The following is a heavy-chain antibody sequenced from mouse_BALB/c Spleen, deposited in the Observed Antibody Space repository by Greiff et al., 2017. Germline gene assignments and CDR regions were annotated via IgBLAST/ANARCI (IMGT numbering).Heavy chain of an antibody. D-gene: IGHD1-1*01. J-gene: IGHJ4*01. CDR3: ARSVYYYGSSYVDAMDY. V-gene: IGHV3-2*02. Sequence: EVQLQESGPGLVKPSQSLSLTCTVTGYSITSDYAWNWIRQFPGNKLEWMGYISYSGSTSYNPSLKSRISITRDTSKNQFFLQLNSVTTEDTATYYCARSVYYYGSSYVDAMDYWGQGTSVTVSS. CDR2: ISYSGST. CDR1: GYSITSDYA.